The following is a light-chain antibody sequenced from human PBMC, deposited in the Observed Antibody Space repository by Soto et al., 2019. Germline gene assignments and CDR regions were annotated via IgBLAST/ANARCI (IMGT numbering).Light chain of an antibody. CDR2: VAS. Sequence: DIQMTQSAATLAASVGDRFTITCRASQNIGRFLNWHQQKPGKAPNVLINVASTLRSGVPSRFSGSGSGTDFNLTINSLQPEDFATYFCQQSFTTPLTFGGGTKVDIK. CDR1: QNIGRF. J-gene: IGKJ4*01. V-gene: IGKV1-39*01. CDR3: QQSFTTPLT.